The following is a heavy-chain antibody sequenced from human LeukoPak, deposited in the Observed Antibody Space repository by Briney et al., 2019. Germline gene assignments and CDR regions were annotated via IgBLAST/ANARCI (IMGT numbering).Heavy chain of an antibody. D-gene: IGHD1-26*01. CDR1: GYTFTNHY. CDR3: AKGGGGGTYFEYFDY. V-gene: IGHV1-46*01. J-gene: IGHJ4*02. CDR2: LNPTGGST. Sequence: ASVKVSCKASGYTFTNHYIHWVRQAPGQGLEWMGTLNPTGGSTGYAQKFQGRVTMTRDTSTSTVYTALSSLRSEDTAVYYCAKGGGGGTYFEYFDYWGQGTLVTVSS.